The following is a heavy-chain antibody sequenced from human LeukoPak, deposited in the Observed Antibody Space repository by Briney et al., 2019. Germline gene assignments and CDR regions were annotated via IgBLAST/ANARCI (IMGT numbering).Heavy chain of an antibody. V-gene: IGHV4-59*01. CDR2: ISYRGST. CDR3: ARESSSAAAFDV. Sequence: SETLSLICTVSGGSITNYYWTWIRQPPGKGLEWIGYISYRGSTNYNPSLKSRVTISVDGSKNQFSLNLSSVTAADTAVYYCARESSSAAAFDVWGQGTMVTVSS. CDR1: GGSITNYY. J-gene: IGHJ3*01. D-gene: IGHD6-19*01.